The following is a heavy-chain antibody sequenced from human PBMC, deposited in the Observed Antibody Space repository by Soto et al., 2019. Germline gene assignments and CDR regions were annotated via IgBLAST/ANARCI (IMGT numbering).Heavy chain of an antibody. Sequence: QVQLVESGGGVVQPGRSLRLSCAASGFTFNTFGMHWVRQAPGKGLEWVAVIWYDGGEKHYAASVKGRFTISRDNSKNTLFLQMNSPRAEDTAVYYCARDARIAVAYGMDVWGQGTTVTVSS. CDR3: ARDARIAVAYGMDV. D-gene: IGHD6-19*01. V-gene: IGHV3-33*01. J-gene: IGHJ6*02. CDR2: IWYDGGEK. CDR1: GFTFNTFG.